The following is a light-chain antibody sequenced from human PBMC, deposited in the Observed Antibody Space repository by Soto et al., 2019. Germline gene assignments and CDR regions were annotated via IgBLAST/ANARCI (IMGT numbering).Light chain of an antibody. CDR2: GAS. CDR3: QQYETSPRT. Sequence: EIVFTQSPFTLSFSTGEGTTLSFMSSQSVSSNFLDWYQQKPGQAPRLLIYGASSRATGIPDRFSGSGSGTDFTLTISRLEPEDFAVYYCQQYETSPRTFGQGTKVDIK. V-gene: IGKV3-20*01. CDR1: QSVSSNF. J-gene: IGKJ1*01.